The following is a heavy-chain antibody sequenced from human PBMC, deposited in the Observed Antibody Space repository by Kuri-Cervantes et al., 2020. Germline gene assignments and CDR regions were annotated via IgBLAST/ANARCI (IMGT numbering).Heavy chain of an antibody. J-gene: IGHJ4*02. CDR2: ISSSSSTI. D-gene: IGHD6-19*01. V-gene: IGHV3-48*01. CDR3: ASITGWYAY. Sequence: GESLKISCAASGFTFSSYSMNWVRQAPGKGLEWVSYISSSSSTIYYADSVKGRFTISRDSAKNSLYLQMNSLRAEDTAVYYCASITGWYAYWGQGTLVTVSS. CDR1: GFTFSSYS.